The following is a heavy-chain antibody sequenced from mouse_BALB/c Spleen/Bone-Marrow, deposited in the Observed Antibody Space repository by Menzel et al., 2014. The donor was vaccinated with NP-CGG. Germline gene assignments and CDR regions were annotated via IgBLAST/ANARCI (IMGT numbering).Heavy chain of an antibody. CDR3: ARWYYFDY. CDR1: GYTFTDCA. CDR2: TSTYSGNT. Sequence: QVQLKESGPELVRPGVSVKISCKGPGYTFTDCAMHWVKQSHAKSLEWIGVTSTYSGNTNYNQKFKGKATMTVDKSSSTAYMELARLTSEDSAIYYCARWYYFDYWGQGTTLTVSS. J-gene: IGHJ2*01. V-gene: IGHV1-67*01.